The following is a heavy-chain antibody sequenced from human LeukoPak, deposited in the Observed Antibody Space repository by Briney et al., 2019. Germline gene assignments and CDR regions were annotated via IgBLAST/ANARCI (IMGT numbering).Heavy chain of an antibody. J-gene: IGHJ3*02. V-gene: IGHV1-69*05. CDR2: IIPIFGTA. Sequence: ASVKVSCKASGGTFSSYAISWVRQAPGQGLEWMGGIIPIFGTANYAQKFQGRVTITTDESTSTAYMELSSLRSEDTAVYYCASHLGYCSSTSCYAFDIWGQGTMVTVSS. CDR3: ASHLGYCSSTSCYAFDI. CDR1: GGTFSSYA. D-gene: IGHD2-2*03.